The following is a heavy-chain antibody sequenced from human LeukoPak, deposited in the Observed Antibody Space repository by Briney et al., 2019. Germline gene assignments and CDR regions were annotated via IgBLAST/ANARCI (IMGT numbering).Heavy chain of an antibody. CDR1: GGSMSPYH. Sequence: SETLSLTCTVSGGSMSPYHWGWIRQPPGKGLEWTGCIYYSGSTNYNPSLKSRVTISVDTSKNQFSLKLSSVTAADTAVYYCARFIPLWLGSPNGMDVWGQGTTVTVSS. V-gene: IGHV4-59*01. CDR2: IYYSGST. CDR3: ARFIPLWLGSPNGMDV. J-gene: IGHJ6*02. D-gene: IGHD3-10*01.